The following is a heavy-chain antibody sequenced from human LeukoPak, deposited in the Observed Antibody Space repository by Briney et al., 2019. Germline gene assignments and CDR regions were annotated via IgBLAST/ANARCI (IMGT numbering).Heavy chain of an antibody. CDR1: GFTFSSYS. CDR2: ISSSSSYI. V-gene: IGHV3-21*01. J-gene: IGHJ4*02. CDR3: ARDSGSYYVGHPFDY. Sequence: GGSLRLSCAASGFTFSSYSMNWVRQAPGKGLEWVSSISSSSSYIYYADSVKGRFTISRDNAKNSLYLQMNSLRAEDTAVYYCARDSGSYYVGHPFDYWGQGTLVTVSS. D-gene: IGHD1-26*01.